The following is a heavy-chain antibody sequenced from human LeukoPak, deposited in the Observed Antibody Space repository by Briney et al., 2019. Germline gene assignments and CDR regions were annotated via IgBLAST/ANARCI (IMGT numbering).Heavy chain of an antibody. J-gene: IGHJ4*02. CDR2: IRYDGSNK. V-gene: IGHV3-30*02. Sequence: GESLRLSCAASGFTFSSYGMHWVRQAPGKGLEWVAFIRYDGSNKYYADSVKGRFTISRDNSKNTLYLQMNSLRAEDTAVYYCAKDGDCSSTSCYPGYFDYWGQGTLVTVSS. CDR1: GFTFSSYG. D-gene: IGHD2-2*01. CDR3: AKDGDCSSTSCYPGYFDY.